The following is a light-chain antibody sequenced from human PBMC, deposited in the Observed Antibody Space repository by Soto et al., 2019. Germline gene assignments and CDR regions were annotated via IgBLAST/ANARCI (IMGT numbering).Light chain of an antibody. CDR2: AAS. J-gene: IGKJ1*01. Sequence: GGRVTITCRASQSIGGFLNWYQQKLGKAPKLLIYAASSLQSGVPSRFSGSGSGTDFTLTISSLQPDDFATYYCQHYNSYSEAFGQGTKVDIK. CDR3: QHYNSYSEA. V-gene: IGKV1-39*01. CDR1: QSIGGF.